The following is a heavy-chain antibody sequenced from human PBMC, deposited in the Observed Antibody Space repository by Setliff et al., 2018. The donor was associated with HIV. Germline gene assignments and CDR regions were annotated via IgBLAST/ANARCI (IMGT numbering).Heavy chain of an antibody. Sequence: ASVKVSCKSSGYTFTSVYMHWVRQAPGEGLEWMGLINPSGGRTTYAQNFQGRVTMTRDTSTNTVYMELSSLTSEDTAVYYCARGGEGLANWGQGTLVTVSS. V-gene: IGHV1-46*03. CDR3: ARGGEGLAN. J-gene: IGHJ4*02. D-gene: IGHD3-16*01. CDR2: INPSGGRT. CDR1: GYTFTSVY.